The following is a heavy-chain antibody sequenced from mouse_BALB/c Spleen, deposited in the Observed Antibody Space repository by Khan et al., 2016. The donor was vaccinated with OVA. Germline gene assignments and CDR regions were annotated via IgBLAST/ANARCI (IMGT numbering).Heavy chain of an antibody. Sequence: EVQVVESGGGLVRPGGSLKLSCAASGFSFSSYSMSWVRQTPEKRLEWVATISSGGSYTYYPDSVKGRFTISRDNAKNTLYLQMSSLKSEDTAMYYCTRHRGYYGSSPYFDYWGQGTTLTVSS. D-gene: IGHD1-1*01. CDR2: ISSGGSYT. J-gene: IGHJ2*01. CDR1: GFSFSSYS. CDR3: TRHRGYYGSSPYFDY. V-gene: IGHV5-6-4*01.